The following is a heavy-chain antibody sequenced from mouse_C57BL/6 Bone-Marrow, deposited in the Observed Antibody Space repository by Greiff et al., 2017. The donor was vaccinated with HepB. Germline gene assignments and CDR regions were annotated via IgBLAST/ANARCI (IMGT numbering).Heavy chain of an antibody. J-gene: IGHJ1*03. CDR1: GYAFSSYW. CDR3: ARSRFITTVWYFDV. D-gene: IGHD1-1*01. CDR2: IYPGDGDT. V-gene: IGHV1-80*01. Sequence: QVQLQQSGAELVKPGASVKISCKASGYAFSSYWMNWVKQRPGKGLEWIGQIYPGDGDTNYNGKFKGKATLTADKSSSTAYMQLSSLTSEDSAVYFCARSRFITTVWYFDVWGTGTTVTVSS.